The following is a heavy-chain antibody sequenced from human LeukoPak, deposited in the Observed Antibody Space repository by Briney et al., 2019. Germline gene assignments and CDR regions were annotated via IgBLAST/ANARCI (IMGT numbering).Heavy chain of an antibody. Sequence: PGGSLRLSCAASGFTFSSYSMNWVRQAPGKGLEWVSSISTSSTYIYYADSVKGRFTISRDNAKNSLYLQMNSLRAEDTAVYYCARDEGGYYYGSGATGGFDYWGQGTLVTVSS. J-gene: IGHJ4*02. D-gene: IGHD3-10*01. CDR2: ISTSSTYI. CDR1: GFTFSSYS. CDR3: ARDEGGYYYGSGATGGFDY. V-gene: IGHV3-21*01.